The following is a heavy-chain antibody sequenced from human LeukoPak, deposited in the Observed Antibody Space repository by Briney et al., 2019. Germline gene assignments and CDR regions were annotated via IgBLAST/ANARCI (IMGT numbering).Heavy chain of an antibody. D-gene: IGHD3-22*01. CDR2: ISAYNGNT. Sequence: GASVKVSCKASGYTLTSYGISWVRQAPGQGLEWMGWISAYNGNTNYAQKLQGRVTMTTDTSTSTAYMELRSLRSDDPAVYYCARDPPACYYDSSGYPLGAFDIWGQGTMVTVSS. CDR3: ARDPPACYYDSSGYPLGAFDI. CDR1: GYTLTSYG. J-gene: IGHJ3*02. V-gene: IGHV1-18*01.